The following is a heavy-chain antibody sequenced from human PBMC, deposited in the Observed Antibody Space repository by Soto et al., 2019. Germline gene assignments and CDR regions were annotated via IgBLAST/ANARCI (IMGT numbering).Heavy chain of an antibody. CDR3: ARSGYDYWFDS. J-gene: IGHJ5*01. V-gene: IGHV3-74*01. D-gene: IGHD5-12*01. CDR1: GFTLSSYW. Sequence: GGSLRLSCAGSGFTLSSYWMHWVRQAPGKGLVWVSCIYTDGSSTRYADSVKGRFTVSRDNAKNTLYLQMNSLRAEDMAVYYCARSGYDYWFDSWGQGALVTVSS. CDR2: IYTDGSST.